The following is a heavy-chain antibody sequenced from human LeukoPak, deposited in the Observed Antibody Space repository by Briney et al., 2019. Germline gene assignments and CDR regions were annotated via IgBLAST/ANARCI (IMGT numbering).Heavy chain of an antibody. J-gene: IGHJ4*02. V-gene: IGHV1-18*01. CDR1: GYTFTSYG. D-gene: IGHD3-10*01. Sequence: GASVKVSCKASGYTFTSYGISWVRQAPGQGLEWMGWISAYNGNTNYAQKLQGRVTMTTDTSTSTAYMELRSLRSDDTAVYYCARVWTWNYYGSGSPYYFDYWGQGTLVTVSS. CDR3: ARVWTWNYYGSGSPYYFDY. CDR2: ISAYNGNT.